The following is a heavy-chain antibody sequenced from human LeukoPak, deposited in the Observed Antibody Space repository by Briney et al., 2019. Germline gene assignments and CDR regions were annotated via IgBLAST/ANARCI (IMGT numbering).Heavy chain of an antibody. D-gene: IGHD4-23*01. CDR3: AREATTVVFDY. CDR2: IYYSGST. Sequence: SETLSLTCTVSGGSISSSSYYWGWIRQPPGKGLEWIGSIYYSGSTYYNPSLKSRVTISVDTSKNQFSLKLSSVTAADTAVYYCAREATTVVFDYWGQGTLVTVSS. CDR1: GGSISSSSYY. V-gene: IGHV4-39*07. J-gene: IGHJ4*02.